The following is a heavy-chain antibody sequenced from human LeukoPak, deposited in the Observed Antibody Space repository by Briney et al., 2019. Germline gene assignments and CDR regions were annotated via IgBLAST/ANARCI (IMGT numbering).Heavy chain of an antibody. CDR1: GFPFNTQD. Sequence: RGSLRLSCAAPGFPFNTQDMRWVRQAPGKGLEWVSSIHADGVGTFYADSVRGRFTISRDNSKNTLDLQMNSLRVEDTAVYYCGKGRVSEWGQGTLVTVSS. CDR3: GKGRVSE. CDR2: IHADGVGT. J-gene: IGHJ4*02. D-gene: IGHD6-19*01. V-gene: IGHV3-23*01.